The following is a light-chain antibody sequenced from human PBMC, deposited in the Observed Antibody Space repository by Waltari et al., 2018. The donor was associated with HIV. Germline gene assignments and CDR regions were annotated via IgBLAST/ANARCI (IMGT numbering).Light chain of an antibody. V-gene: IGLV1-44*01. CDR1: SSTIGSNT. J-gene: IGLJ2*01. Sequence: QSVLTQPPSASGTPGQRVTISCSGSSSTIGSNTVNWYQQLPGTAPKLLIYSNNLRPSGVPDRFSGSRSGTSASLAISGLQSEDEAYYYCAAWDDSLRGVFGGGTKLTVL. CDR3: AAWDDSLRGV. CDR2: SNN.